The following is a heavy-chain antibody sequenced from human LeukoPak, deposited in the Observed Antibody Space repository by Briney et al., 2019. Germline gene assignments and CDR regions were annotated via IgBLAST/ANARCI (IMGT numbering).Heavy chain of an antibody. D-gene: IGHD3-3*01. CDR3: ARLGCRDFWLQWPGSLDYYYYYMDV. V-gene: IGHV4-39*01. J-gene: IGHJ6*03. Sequence: SETLSLTCTVSGGSISSYYWGWIRQPPGKGLEWIGSIYYSGSTYYNPSLKSRVTISVDTSKNQFSLKLSSVTAADTAVYYCARLGCRDFWLQWPGSLDYYYYYMDVWGKGTTVTVSS. CDR2: IYYSGST. CDR1: GGSISSYY.